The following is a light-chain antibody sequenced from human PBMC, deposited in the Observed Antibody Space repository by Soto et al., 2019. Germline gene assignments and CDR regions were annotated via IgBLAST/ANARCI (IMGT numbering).Light chain of an antibody. CDR2: GAS. CDR3: QQYGSSPPT. Sequence: MMLTQSPGTVSLSPGERTTLSCRASQSISRYLAWYQQKPGQGPRLLIYGASSRATGTPDRFSGSGSGTDFTLTINRLEPEDFALYYCQQYGSSPPTFGQGTKVDI. J-gene: IGKJ1*01. V-gene: IGKV3-20*01. CDR1: QSISRY.